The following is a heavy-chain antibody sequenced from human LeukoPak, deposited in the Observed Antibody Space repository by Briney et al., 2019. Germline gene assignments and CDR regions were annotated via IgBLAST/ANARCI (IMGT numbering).Heavy chain of an antibody. J-gene: IGHJ4*02. CDR3: AKSSDIAAEDY. Sequence: GGSLRLSCAASGFIFSDYYMSWIRQAPGKGLEWVSAISGSGGSTYYADSVKGRFTISRDNSKNTLYLQMNSLRAEDTAVYYCAKSSDIAAEDYWGQGTLVTVSS. CDR2: ISGSGGST. D-gene: IGHD6-13*01. CDR1: GFIFSDYY. V-gene: IGHV3-23*01.